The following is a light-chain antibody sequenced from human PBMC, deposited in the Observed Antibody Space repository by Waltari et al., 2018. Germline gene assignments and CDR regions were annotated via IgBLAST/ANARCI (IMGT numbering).Light chain of an antibody. CDR2: GAS. CDR3: QQGKDLPFT. Sequence: DIQMTQSPSSLSASVGDRVTITCRASQNIYSWLAWYQQEPGKAPKLLIYGASSLQGGVPSRFSGSGSGTYFTLTITSLQPEDFGTYYCQQGKDLPFTFGGGTKVEF. V-gene: IGKV1-12*01. CDR1: QNIYSW. J-gene: IGKJ4*01.